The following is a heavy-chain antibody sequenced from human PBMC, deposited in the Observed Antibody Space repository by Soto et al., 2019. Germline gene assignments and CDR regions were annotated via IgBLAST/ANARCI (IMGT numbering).Heavy chain of an antibody. Sequence: EVPLVESGGDLVQPGGSLRLSYAASGFTFGSYWMHWVRQAPGKGLVWVSRINSDGSTTNYGDSVKGRFTISRDNAKSTLYLQMNSLRAEDTAVYYCARAGWYRFDYWGQGTLLTVSS. V-gene: IGHV3-74*01. CDR1: GFTFGSYW. D-gene: IGHD2-15*01. J-gene: IGHJ4*02. CDR2: INSDGSTT. CDR3: ARAGWYRFDY.